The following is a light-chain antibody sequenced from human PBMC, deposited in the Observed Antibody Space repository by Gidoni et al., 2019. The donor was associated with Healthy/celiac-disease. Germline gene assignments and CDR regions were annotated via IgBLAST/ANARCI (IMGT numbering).Light chain of an antibody. CDR1: QSVSSN. CDR3: QQYNNWPRLT. Sequence: EIVMTPSSATLSVSPGERATLSCRASQSVSSNLAWYQQKPGQAPRLLIYGASTRATGIPARFSGSGSETEFTLTISSLQSEDFAVYYCQQYNNWPRLTFGGGTKVEIK. CDR2: GAS. V-gene: IGKV3-15*01. J-gene: IGKJ4*01.